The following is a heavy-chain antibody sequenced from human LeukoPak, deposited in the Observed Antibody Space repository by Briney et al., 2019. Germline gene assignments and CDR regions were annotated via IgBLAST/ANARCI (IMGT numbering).Heavy chain of an antibody. CDR3: ARVGLGIAAAGTWNYYFDY. V-gene: IGHV1-2*04. CDR1: GYTFTGYY. D-gene: IGHD6-13*01. CDR2: INPNSGGT. J-gene: IGHJ4*02. Sequence: ASVKVSCKASGYTFTGYYMHWVRQAPGQGLEWMGWINPNSGGTNYAQKFQGWVTMTRGTSISTAYMELSRLRSDDTAVYYCARVGLGIAAAGTWNYYFDYWGQGTLVTVSS.